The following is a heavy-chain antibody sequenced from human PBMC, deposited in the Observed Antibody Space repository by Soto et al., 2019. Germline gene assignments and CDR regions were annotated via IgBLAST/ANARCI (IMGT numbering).Heavy chain of an antibody. Sequence: GGSLRLSCAASGFTFSSYSMNWVRKAPGTGLEWVSSMSSSSSYIYYADSVKGRFTISRDNSKTSLYLQMNSLRAEDTAVYYFARVEQKLVLEYVQHWGQGTLVTVSS. CDR3: ARVEQKLVLEYVQH. CDR2: MSSSSSYI. J-gene: IGHJ1*01. CDR1: GFTFSSYS. D-gene: IGHD6-13*01. V-gene: IGHV3-21*01.